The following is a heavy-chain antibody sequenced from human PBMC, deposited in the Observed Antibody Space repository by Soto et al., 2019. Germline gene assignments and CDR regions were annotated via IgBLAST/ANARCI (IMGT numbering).Heavy chain of an antibody. Sequence: SETLSLTCTVSGGSISSSSYYWGWIRQPPGKGLEWIGSIYYSGSTYYNPSLKSRVTISVNTSKNQFSLKLSSVTAADTAVYYCAKHYYYGSGSYYNEPGPYFDYWGQGTLVTVSS. J-gene: IGHJ4*02. CDR1: GGSISSSSYY. CDR3: AKHYYYGSGSYYNEPGPYFDY. CDR2: IYYSGST. D-gene: IGHD3-10*01. V-gene: IGHV4-39*01.